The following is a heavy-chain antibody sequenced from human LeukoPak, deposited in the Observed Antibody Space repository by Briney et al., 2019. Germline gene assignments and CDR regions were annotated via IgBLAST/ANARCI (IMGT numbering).Heavy chain of an antibody. Sequence: PSETLSLTCTVSGGSISSYYWSWIRQPPGKGLEWIRYIYYSGSTNYHPSLKSRVTILVDTFKNQFSLKLSSVTAADTAVYYCARMTITMVRGAPYYYGMDVWGQETTVTVSS. CDR3: ARMTITMVRGAPYYYGMDV. CDR1: GGSISSYY. V-gene: IGHV4-59*01. D-gene: IGHD3-10*01. CDR2: IYYSGST. J-gene: IGHJ6*02.